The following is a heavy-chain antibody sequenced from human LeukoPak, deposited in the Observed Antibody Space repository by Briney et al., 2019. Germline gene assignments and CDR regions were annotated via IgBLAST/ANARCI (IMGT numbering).Heavy chain of an antibody. CDR2: IYYSGST. V-gene: IGHV4-59*01. J-gene: IGHJ2*01. D-gene: IGHD4/OR15-4a*01. CDR1: GGSIGLYY. CDR3: ARRAYGAWYFDL. Sequence: SETLSLTCTVSGGSIGLYYWSWIRQPPGKGLEWIAYIYYSGSTNYNPSLKSRVTTSVDTSKNQFSLKLSSVTAADTAIYYCARRAYGAWYFDLWGRGTLVTVSS.